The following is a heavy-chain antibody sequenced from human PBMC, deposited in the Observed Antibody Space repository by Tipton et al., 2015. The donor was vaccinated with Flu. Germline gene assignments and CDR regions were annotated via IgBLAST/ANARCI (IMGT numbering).Heavy chain of an antibody. V-gene: IGHV4-39*07. Sequence: TLSLTCTVSGGSISSSSYYWGWIRQPPGKGLEWIGGIYYSGSTYYNPSLKSRVTISVDTSKNQFSLKLSSVTAADTAVYYCARVIAVAGNWFDPWGQGTLVTVSS. CDR2: IYYSGST. D-gene: IGHD6-19*01. CDR1: GGSISSSSYY. J-gene: IGHJ5*02. CDR3: ARVIAVAGNWFDP.